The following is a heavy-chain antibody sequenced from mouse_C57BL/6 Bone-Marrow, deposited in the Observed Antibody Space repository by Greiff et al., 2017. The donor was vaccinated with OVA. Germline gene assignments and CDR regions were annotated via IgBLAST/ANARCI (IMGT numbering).Heavy chain of an antibody. CDR2: IYPRSGNT. D-gene: IGHD1-1*01. CDR3: ARSLITTVV. Sequence: QVHVKQSGAELARPGASVKLSCKASGYTFTSYGISWVKQRTGQGLEWIGEIYPRSGNTYYNEKFKGKATLTADKSSSTVYMELRSLTSEDSAVYFCARSLITTVVWGTGTTVTVSS. V-gene: IGHV1-81*01. J-gene: IGHJ1*03. CDR1: GYTFTSYG.